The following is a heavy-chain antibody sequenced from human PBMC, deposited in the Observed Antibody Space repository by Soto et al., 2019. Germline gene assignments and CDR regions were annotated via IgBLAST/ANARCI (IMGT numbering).Heavy chain of an antibody. D-gene: IGHD2-15*01. CDR1: GYTFTSYY. CDR3: ARDLTEGYCSGGSCYYGMDV. CDR2: INPSGGST. V-gene: IGHV1-46*01. Sequence: ASVKVSCKASGYTFTSYYMHWVRQAPGQGLEWMGIINPSGGSTSYAQKFQGRVTMTRDTSTSTVYMELSSLRSEDTAVYYCARDLTEGYCSGGSCYYGMDVWGQGTTVTVSS. J-gene: IGHJ6*02.